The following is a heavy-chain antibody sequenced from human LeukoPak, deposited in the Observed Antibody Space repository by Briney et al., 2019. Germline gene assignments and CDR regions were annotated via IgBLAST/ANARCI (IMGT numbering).Heavy chain of an antibody. CDR1: GGYISSYY. J-gene: IGHJ6*03. Sequence: SETLSLTCTVSGGYISSYYWSWIRQPAGKGLEWIGRIYHSGSTNYNPSLKSRVTMSVDTYKTQFSLKLSSVTAADTAVYYCARDYDFWSGYYQRYYYYIDVWGKGTTVTVSS. CDR3: ARDYDFWSGYYQRYYYYIDV. D-gene: IGHD3-3*01. V-gene: IGHV4-4*07. CDR2: IYHSGST.